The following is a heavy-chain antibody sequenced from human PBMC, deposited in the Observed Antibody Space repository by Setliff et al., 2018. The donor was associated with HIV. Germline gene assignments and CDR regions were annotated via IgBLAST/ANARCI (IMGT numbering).Heavy chain of an antibody. J-gene: IGHJ4*02. Sequence: PSETLSLTCTVSGGSMNNYYGTWIRQPPGKGLEWIGYIYTSGSTKYNPSLKSRVTISLDTSKNQFSLKLTSVTAADTAVYYCARHANGPYGPFGDLLYFDYWGRGTLVTVSS. V-gene: IGHV4-4*09. D-gene: IGHD2-21*02. CDR2: IYTSGST. CDR3: ARHANGPYGPFGDLLYFDY. CDR1: GGSMNNYY.